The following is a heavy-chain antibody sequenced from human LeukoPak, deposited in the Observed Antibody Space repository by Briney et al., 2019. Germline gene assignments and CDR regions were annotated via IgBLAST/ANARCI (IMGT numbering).Heavy chain of an antibody. D-gene: IGHD3-9*01. CDR3: ARDLRYFDWLFGY. CDR2: ISYDGSNK. V-gene: IGHV3-30-3*01. J-gene: IGHJ4*02. Sequence: PGGSLRLSCSASGFTFSYYAMHWVRQAPGKGLEWVAVISYDGSNKYYADSVKGRFTISRENSKNTLYLQMNSLRAEDTAVYYCARDLRYFDWLFGYWGQGTLVTVSS. CDR1: GFTFSYYA.